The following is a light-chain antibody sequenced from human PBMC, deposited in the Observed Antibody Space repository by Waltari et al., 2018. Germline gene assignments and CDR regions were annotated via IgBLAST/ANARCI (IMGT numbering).Light chain of an antibody. CDR2: AAS. J-gene: IGKJ4*01. CDR1: QSIRNY. Sequence: DIQMTQSPSSLSASVGDRVTIACRTSQSIRNYLNWYQQKPGKAPKLLIYAASTLQSGVPSRFSGSGSRTDFTLTISSLQPEDFATYYCEQSYNIPTFGGGTKVEIK. V-gene: IGKV1-39*01. CDR3: EQSYNIPT.